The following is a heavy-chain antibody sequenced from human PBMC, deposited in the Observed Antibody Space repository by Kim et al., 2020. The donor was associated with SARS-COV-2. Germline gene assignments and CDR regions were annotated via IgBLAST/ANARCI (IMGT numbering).Heavy chain of an antibody. V-gene: IGHV3-7*01. CDR2: IKQDGSEK. D-gene: IGHD6-19*01. CDR3: ARDRSAILGYSSGWYYRPGTEQYYYYVMDV. CDR1: GFTFSSYW. J-gene: IGHJ6*02. Sequence: GGSLRLSCAASGFTFSSYWMSWVRQAPGKGLEWVANIKQDGSEKYYVDSVKGRFTISRDNAKNSLYLQLNSLRAEDTAVYYCARDRSAILGYSSGWYYRPGTEQYYYYVMDVWGQGTMVTVS.